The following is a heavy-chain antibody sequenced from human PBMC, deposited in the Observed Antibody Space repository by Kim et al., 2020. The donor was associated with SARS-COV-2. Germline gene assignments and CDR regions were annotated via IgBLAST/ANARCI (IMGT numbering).Heavy chain of an antibody. CDR1: GGSISSGGYY. Sequence: SETLSLTCTVSGGSISSGGYYWSWIRQHPGKGLEWIGYIYYSGSTYYNPSLNSRVTISVDTSKNQFSLNLSSVTAADTAVYYCARGTYCTSTSCYGYWYFDLGGRGTLVTVSS. V-gene: IGHV4-31*03. D-gene: IGHD2-2*01. J-gene: IGHJ2*01. CDR2: IYYSGST. CDR3: ARGTYCTSTSCYGYWYFDL.